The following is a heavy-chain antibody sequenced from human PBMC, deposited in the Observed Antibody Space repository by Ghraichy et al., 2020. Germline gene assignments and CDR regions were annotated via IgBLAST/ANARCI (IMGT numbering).Heavy chain of an antibody. CDR3: ALIMITFGGVIVDY. CDR1: GYTFTSYG. V-gene: IGHV1-18*04. J-gene: IGHJ4*02. Sequence: ASVKVSCKASGYTFTSYGISWVRQAPGQGLEWMGWISAYNGNTNYAQKLQGRVTMTTDTSTSTAYMELRSLRSDDTAVYYCALIMITFGGVIVDYWGQGTLVTVSS. CDR2: ISAYNGNT. D-gene: IGHD3-16*02.